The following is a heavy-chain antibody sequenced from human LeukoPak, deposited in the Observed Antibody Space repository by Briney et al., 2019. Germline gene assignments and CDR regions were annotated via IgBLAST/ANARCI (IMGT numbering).Heavy chain of an antibody. Sequence: SETLSLTCTVSGGSIGSNYWTWIRQPPGKGLEYIGYIYYTGGTNYNPSLKSRVTISVGTSKNQFSLKLTSVTAADTAVYFCAKYGNSGWVIDNWGQGTLVTVSS. CDR2: IYYTGGT. CDR1: GGSIGSNY. CDR3: AKYGNSGWVIDN. V-gene: IGHV4-59*08. J-gene: IGHJ4*02. D-gene: IGHD6-19*01.